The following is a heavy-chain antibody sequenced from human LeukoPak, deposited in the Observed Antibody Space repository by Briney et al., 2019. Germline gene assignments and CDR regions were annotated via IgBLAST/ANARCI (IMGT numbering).Heavy chain of an antibody. J-gene: IGHJ4*02. Sequence: SETLSLTCAVSGGSISSGAYYWSWIRQPPGKGPEWVGYIYYSGRTYYNPSLKSRLIISVDTSKNQFSLKLSSVTAADKAVYYCARVADEFGDYGFDSWGQGTLVTVSS. CDR2: IYYSGRT. D-gene: IGHD4-17*01. V-gene: IGHV4-30-4*01. CDR1: GGSISSGAYY. CDR3: ARVADEFGDYGFDS.